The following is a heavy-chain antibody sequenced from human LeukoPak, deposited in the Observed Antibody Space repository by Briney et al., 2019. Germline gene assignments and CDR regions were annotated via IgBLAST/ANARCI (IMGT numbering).Heavy chain of an antibody. V-gene: IGHV4-34*01. D-gene: IGHD3-9*01. J-gene: IGHJ5*02. CDR3: ARGPGILRYFDWLPNWFDP. CDR1: GGSFSGYY. Sequence: SETLSLTCAVYGGSFSGYYWSWIRQPPGKGLEWTGEINHSGSTNYNPSLKSRVTISVDTSKNQFSLKLSSVTAADTAVYYCARGPGILRYFDWLPNWFDPWGQGTLVTVSS. CDR2: INHSGST.